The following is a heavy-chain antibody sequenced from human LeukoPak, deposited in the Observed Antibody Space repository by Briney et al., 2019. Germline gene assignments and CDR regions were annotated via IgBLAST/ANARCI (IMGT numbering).Heavy chain of an antibody. Sequence: PSETLSLTCTVSGGSISRSDYYWGWIRQPPGKGLEWIGSIYYGGSTYYNPSLKSRVTISVDTSMNQFSLKLSFVTTAETAVYYCARALGYCSGGSCTRGYNWFDPWGQGTLVTVSS. CDR1: GGSISRSDYY. CDR2: IYYGGST. J-gene: IGHJ5*02. CDR3: ARALGYCSGGSCTRGYNWFDP. V-gene: IGHV4-39*01. D-gene: IGHD2-15*01.